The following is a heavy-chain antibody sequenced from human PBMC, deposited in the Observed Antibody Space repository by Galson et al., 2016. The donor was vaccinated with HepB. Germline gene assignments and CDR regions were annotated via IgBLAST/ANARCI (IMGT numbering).Heavy chain of an antibody. CDR2: IWYDGSKK. J-gene: IGHJ4*02. Sequence: SGAEVKKAGDSLKISCAASRFSFSSYGMHWVRQAPGKGLEWLAVIWYDGSKKYYADSVKGRFTISRDNSKNTLYLQMNSLGVEDTAVYYCTRVLTPLSGSYVLDQWGQGTLVIASS. CDR3: TRVLTPLSGSYVLDQ. D-gene: IGHD1-26*01. CDR1: RFSFSSYG. V-gene: IGHV3-33*01.